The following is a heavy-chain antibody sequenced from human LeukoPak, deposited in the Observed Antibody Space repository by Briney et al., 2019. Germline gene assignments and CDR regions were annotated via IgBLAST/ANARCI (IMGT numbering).Heavy chain of an antibody. D-gene: IGHD4-17*01. CDR2: IYYSGST. CDR1: GGSISSSSYY. CDR3: ARRMVTTSGQEVDY. V-gene: IGHV4-39*01. J-gene: IGHJ4*02. Sequence: PPETLSLTCTVSGGSISSSSYYWGWIRHPPGKGLEWIGSIYYSGSTYYNPSLKSRVTISVDASKNQFSLKLSSVTAADTAVYYCARRMVTTSGQEVDYWGQGTLVTVSS.